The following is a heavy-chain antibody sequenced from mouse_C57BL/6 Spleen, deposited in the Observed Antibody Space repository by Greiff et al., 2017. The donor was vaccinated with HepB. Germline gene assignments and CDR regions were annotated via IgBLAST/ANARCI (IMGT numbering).Heavy chain of an antibody. Sequence: QVQLQQSGAELVMPGASVKLSCKASGYTFTSYWMHWVKQRPGQGLEWIGEIDPSDSYTNYNQKFKGKSTLTVDKSSSTAYMQLSSLTSEDSAVYYCARGDTTVEDYWGQGTTLTVSS. V-gene: IGHV1-69*01. CDR1: GYTFTSYW. J-gene: IGHJ2*01. CDR2: IDPSDSYT. D-gene: IGHD1-1*01. CDR3: ARGDTTVEDY.